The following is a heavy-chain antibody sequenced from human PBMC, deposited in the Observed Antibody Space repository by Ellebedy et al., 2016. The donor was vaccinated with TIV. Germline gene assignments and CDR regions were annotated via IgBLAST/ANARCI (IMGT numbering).Heavy chain of an antibody. J-gene: IGHJ4*02. CDR3: ARDGGKGGFDY. CDR1: GFTFSSYG. Sequence: PGGSLRLSCAASGFTFSSYGMHWVRQAPGKGLEWVAVIWYDGSNKYYAGSVKGRFTISRDNSKNTLYLQMNSLRAEDTAVYYCARDGGKGGFDYWGQGTLVTVSS. D-gene: IGHD3-16*01. V-gene: IGHV3-33*01. CDR2: IWYDGSNK.